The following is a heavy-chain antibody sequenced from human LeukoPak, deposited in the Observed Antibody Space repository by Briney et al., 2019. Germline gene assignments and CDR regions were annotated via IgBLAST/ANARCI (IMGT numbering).Heavy chain of an antibody. D-gene: IGHD4-17*01. V-gene: IGHV4-34*01. CDR3: ARTTTVTTSAFDI. CDR2: INHSGST. Sequence: SETLSLTCAVYGGSFSGYYWTWIRQPPGKGLEWIGEINHSGSTNYNPSLKSRVTISVDTSKNQFSLKLNTVTAADTAVYYCARTTTVTTSAFDIWGQGTMVTVSS. CDR1: GGSFSGYY. J-gene: IGHJ3*02.